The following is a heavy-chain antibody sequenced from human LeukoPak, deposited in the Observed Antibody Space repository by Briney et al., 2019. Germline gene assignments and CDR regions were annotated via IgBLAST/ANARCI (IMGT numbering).Heavy chain of an antibody. CDR2: IYSGDRT. D-gene: IGHD5-18*01. V-gene: IGHV3-66*01. Sequence: GGSLRLSCAASGFSVNNLYMSWVRQAPGKGLEWVSVIYSGDRTYYEDSVKGRFTISRDTSKNTVYLQMNSLRPEETAVYYCARDGEYSYGYGFDYWGQGTLVTVSS. CDR1: GFSVNNLY. J-gene: IGHJ4*02. CDR3: ARDGEYSYGYGFDY.